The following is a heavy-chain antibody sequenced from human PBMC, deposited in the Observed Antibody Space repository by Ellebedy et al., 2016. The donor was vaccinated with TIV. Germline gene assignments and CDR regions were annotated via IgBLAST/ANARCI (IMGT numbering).Heavy chain of an antibody. CDR1: GFTFSSYA. Sequence: GESLKISXAASGFTFSSYAMSWVRQAPGKGLEWVSAISGSGGSTYYADSVKGRFTISRDNSKNTLYLQMNSLRAEDTAVYYCAKVDLAAALIGGYMDVWGKGTTVTVSS. D-gene: IGHD2-15*01. J-gene: IGHJ6*03. CDR2: ISGSGGST. V-gene: IGHV3-23*01. CDR3: AKVDLAAALIGGYMDV.